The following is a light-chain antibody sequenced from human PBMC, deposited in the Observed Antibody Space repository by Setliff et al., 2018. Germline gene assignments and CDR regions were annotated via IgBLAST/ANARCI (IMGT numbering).Light chain of an antibody. CDR3: AAWDDSLNGPV. Sequence: VLTQPPSASGTPGQRVTISCSGSSSNIGSNTVNWYQQLPGTAPKLPIYSNNQRPSGVPDRFSGSKSGTSASLAISGLQSEDEADYYCAAWDDSLNGPVFGGGTKVTVL. V-gene: IGLV1-44*01. J-gene: IGLJ3*02. CDR1: SSNIGSNT. CDR2: SNN.